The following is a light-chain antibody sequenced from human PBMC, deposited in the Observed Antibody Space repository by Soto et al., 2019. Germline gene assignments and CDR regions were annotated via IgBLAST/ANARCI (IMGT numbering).Light chain of an antibody. CDR1: QSLSSW. CDR3: QQYSSYSYT. V-gene: IGKV1-5*01. J-gene: IGKJ2*01. Sequence: DIQMTQSPSTLSASVGDRVTITCRASQSLSSWLAWYQQKPGKAPRLLISAASKLESGVPSRFSGGGSGTEFTLPITSLQPDDFATYYCQQYSSYSYTFGQGTKLDIK. CDR2: AAS.